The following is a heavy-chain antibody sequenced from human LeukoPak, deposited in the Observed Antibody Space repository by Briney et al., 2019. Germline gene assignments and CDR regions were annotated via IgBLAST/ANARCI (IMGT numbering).Heavy chain of an antibody. CDR1: GGTFSNYA. V-gene: IGHV1-69*13. D-gene: IGHD1-26*01. CDR3: ARGRITGVGVAVLDYYFMDL. J-gene: IGHJ6*03. CDR2: IIPMLGTT. Sequence: SVKVSCKTSGGTFSNYALSWVRQAPGQGLEWMGGIIPMLGTTHYAQQFQGRVLLTADESTTTAYMELNRLKSEDTAAYYCARGRITGVGVAVLDYYFMDLWGKGTTVIVSS.